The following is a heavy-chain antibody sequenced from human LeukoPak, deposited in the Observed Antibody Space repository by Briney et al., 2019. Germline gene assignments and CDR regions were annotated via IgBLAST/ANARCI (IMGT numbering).Heavy chain of an antibody. V-gene: IGHV1-2*02. J-gene: IGHJ3*02. D-gene: IGHD2-2*01. CDR2: INPNIGGT. CDR3: ARLADIVVVPAAPDAFDI. CDR1: GYTFTGQY. Sequence: ASVKVSCKASGYTFTGQYLHWVRQAPGQGLEWMGWINPNIGGTNYAQKFQGRVTMTRDTSISTAYMELSWLRSDDTAVYYCARLADIVVVPAAPDAFDIWGQGTMVTVSS.